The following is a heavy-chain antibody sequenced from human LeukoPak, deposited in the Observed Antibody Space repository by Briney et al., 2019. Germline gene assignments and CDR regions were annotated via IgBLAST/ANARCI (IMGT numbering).Heavy chain of an antibody. D-gene: IGHD3-22*01. CDR2: ISSGGGTI. V-gene: IGHV3-64*01. Sequence: GGSLRLSCAASGFTFSGYPMHWVRQAPGKGLEYVSAISSGGGTIYYANSVKGRFTISRDNSKNTLYLQMGSLRAEDTAVYYCARADYDSSGYYADYWGQGTLVTVSS. J-gene: IGHJ4*02. CDR1: GFTFSGYP. CDR3: ARADYDSSGYYADY.